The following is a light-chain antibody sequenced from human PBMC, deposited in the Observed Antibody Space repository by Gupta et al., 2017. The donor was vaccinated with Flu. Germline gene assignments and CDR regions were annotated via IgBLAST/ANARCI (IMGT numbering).Light chain of an antibody. CDR2: EVS. V-gene: IGLV2-14*01. CDR1: SRDVGGYNY. CDR3: SSYTSSSTVV. J-gene: IGLJ2*01. Sequence: SALTPPASVSGSPGQSITISCPGTSRDVGGYNYVSWYQQHPGKAPKLMIYEVSNRPSGVSNRFSGSKSGNTASLTISGLQAEDEADYYCSSYTSSSTVVFGGGTKLTVL.